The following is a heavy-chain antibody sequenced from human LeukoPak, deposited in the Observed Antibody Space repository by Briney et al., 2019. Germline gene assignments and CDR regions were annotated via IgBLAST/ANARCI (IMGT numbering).Heavy chain of an antibody. CDR2: INPSGGST. V-gene: IGHV1-46*01. J-gene: IGHJ4*02. D-gene: IGHD3-22*01. CDR1: GYTFTSYY. Sequence: ASVNVSCKSSGYTFTSYYMHWVRQAPGQGLEWMGIINPSGGSTSYAQKFQCRVTMTRDTSTSTVYMELSSLRSEDTAVYYCARAQYYYDSSGLHFDYWGKGTLVTVST. CDR3: ARAQYYYDSSGLHFDY.